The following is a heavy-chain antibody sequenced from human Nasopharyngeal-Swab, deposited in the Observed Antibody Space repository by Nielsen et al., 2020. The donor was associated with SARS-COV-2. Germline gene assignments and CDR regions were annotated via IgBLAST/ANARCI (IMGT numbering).Heavy chain of an antibody. V-gene: IGHV4-39*07. J-gene: IGHJ6*02. Sequence: WIRQPPGKGLEWIGSIYYSGSTYYNPSLKSRVTISVDTSKNQFSLKLSSVTAADTAVYYCASGVYSGFGYYYYGMDVWGQGTTVTVSS. D-gene: IGHD5-12*01. CDR3: ASGVYSGFGYYYYGMDV. CDR2: IYYSGST.